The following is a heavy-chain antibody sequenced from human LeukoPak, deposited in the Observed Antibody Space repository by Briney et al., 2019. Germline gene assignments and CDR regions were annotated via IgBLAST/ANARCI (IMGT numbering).Heavy chain of an antibody. CDR3: ARGWIQLGFDY. CDR1: GFTFSSYA. D-gene: IGHD5-18*01. J-gene: IGHJ4*02. CDR2: ISGSGGST. V-gene: IGHV3-23*01. Sequence: GGSLRLSCAASGFTFSSYAMSWVRQAPGKGLGWVSAISGSGGSTYYADSVKGRFTISRDNSKNTLYLQMNSLRAEDTAVYYCARGWIQLGFDYWGQGTLVTVSS.